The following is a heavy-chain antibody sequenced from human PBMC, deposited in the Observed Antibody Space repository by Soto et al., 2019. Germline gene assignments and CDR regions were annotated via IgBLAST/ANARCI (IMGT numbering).Heavy chain of an antibody. CDR1: CCPFTSYG. J-gene: IGHJ6*04. Sequence: GSSMKVSWTASCCPFTSYGISWVRQAPGQGLAWMGWISAYNGNTNYAQKLQGRVTMTTDTSTSTAYMELRSLRYDDTAVYYCARFSIVVVQSRIVLYYSYSGMDVCPKVTTVPVSA. V-gene: IGHV1-18*04. D-gene: IGHD2-2*01. CDR3: ARFSIVVVQSRIVLYYSYSGMDV. CDR2: ISAYNGNT.